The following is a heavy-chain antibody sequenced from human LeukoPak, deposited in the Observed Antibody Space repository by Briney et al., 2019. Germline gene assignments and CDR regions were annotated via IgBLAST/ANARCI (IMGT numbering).Heavy chain of an antibody. CDR3: ARGYCSGGSCSNPGFDY. CDR1: GGSFSGYY. V-gene: IGHV4-34*01. J-gene: IGHJ4*02. Sequence: SETLSLTCAVYGGSFSGYYWSWIRQPPGKGLEWIGEINHSGSTNYNPSLKSRVTISVDTSENQFSLKLSSVTAADTAVYYCARGYCSGGSCSNPGFDYWGQGTLVTVSS. D-gene: IGHD2-15*01. CDR2: INHSGST.